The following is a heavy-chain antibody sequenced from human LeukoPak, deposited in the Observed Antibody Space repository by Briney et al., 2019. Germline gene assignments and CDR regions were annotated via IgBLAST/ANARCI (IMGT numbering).Heavy chain of an antibody. CDR3: ASRMAVAGTVYFQH. D-gene: IGHD6-19*01. CDR1: GFTVSSNY. Sequence: GGSLRLSCAASGFTVSSNYMSWVRQAPGKGLEWVSVIYSGGSTYYADSVKGRFTISRDNSKNTLYLQMNSLRAEDTAVYYCASRMAVAGTVYFQHWGQGTLVTVSS. CDR2: IYSGGST. V-gene: IGHV3-66*01. J-gene: IGHJ1*01.